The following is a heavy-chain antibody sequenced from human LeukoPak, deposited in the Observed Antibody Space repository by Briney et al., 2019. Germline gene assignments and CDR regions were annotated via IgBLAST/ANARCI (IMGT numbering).Heavy chain of an antibody. CDR3: ARRPAFIAVAGTGQKTIWFVP. D-gene: IGHD6-19*01. CDR1: GSSIASSSNY. Sequence: SETLSLTCSVSGSSIASSSNYWIWIRQPPGKGLEWIGSIYYSGITYYNPSLKSRVTISVDTSKNQFSLKLSSVTAADTAVYYCARRPAFIAVAGTGQKTIWFVPWGQGTLVTVSS. J-gene: IGHJ5*02. CDR2: IYYSGIT. V-gene: IGHV4-39*07.